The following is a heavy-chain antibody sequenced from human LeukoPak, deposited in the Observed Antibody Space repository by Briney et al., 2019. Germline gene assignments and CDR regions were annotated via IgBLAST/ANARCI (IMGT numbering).Heavy chain of an antibody. J-gene: IGHJ3*02. Sequence: SETLSLTCAVSGYSISSGYNWGWIRPPPGKGLEWIGSIYHNGNNYYNPSLKSRVTISVDTSKNQFSLKLNSVTAADTAVSYCAREYSSSSRAFDIWGQGTMVTVSS. CDR1: GYSISSGYN. V-gene: IGHV4-38-2*02. D-gene: IGHD6-6*01. CDR3: AREYSSSSRAFDI. CDR2: IYHNGNN.